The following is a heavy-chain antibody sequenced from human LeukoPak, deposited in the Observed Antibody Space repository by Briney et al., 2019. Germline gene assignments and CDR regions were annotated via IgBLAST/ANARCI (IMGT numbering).Heavy chain of an antibody. CDR3: ARGRQHDY. CDR2: IYHSGST. J-gene: IGHJ4*02. Sequence: PSETLSLTCTVSGYSISSGYYWGWIRQPPGKGLEWIGSIYHSGSTYYNPSLKSRVTISVDTSKNQFSLKLGSVTAADTAVYYCARGRQHDYWGQGTLVTVSS. D-gene: IGHD2-2*01. V-gene: IGHV4-38-2*02. CDR1: GYSISSGYY.